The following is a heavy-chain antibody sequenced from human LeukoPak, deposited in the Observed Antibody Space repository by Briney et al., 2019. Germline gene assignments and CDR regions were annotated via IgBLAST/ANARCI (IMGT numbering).Heavy chain of an antibody. CDR3: ARDSRLFTMVRGVINNYYYYMDV. CDR1: GGSISSGSYY. J-gene: IGHJ6*03. CDR2: IYTSGST. Sequence: SETLSLTCTVSGGSISSGSYYWSWIRQPAGKGLEWIGRIYTSGSTNYNPSLKSRVTISVDTSKNQFSLKLSSVTAADTAVYYCARDSRLFTMVRGVINNYYYYMDVWGKGTTVTISS. D-gene: IGHD3-10*01. V-gene: IGHV4-61*02.